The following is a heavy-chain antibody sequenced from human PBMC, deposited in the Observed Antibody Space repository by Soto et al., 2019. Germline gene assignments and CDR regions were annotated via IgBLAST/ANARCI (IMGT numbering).Heavy chain of an antibody. D-gene: IGHD6-6*01. CDR1: GSITSYY. CDR3: ARRQIAARPGYYYHYHIDV. Sequence: SSETLSLTCTVSGSITSYYWSWIRQPPGEGLERIGYVYYSGSTNYSPSLRSRVTMSVDTSKNQFSLKLSSVTAADTAVYYCARRQIAARPGYYYHYHIDVWGKGTPVTVSS. J-gene: IGHJ6*03. CDR2: VYYSGST. V-gene: IGHV4-59*08.